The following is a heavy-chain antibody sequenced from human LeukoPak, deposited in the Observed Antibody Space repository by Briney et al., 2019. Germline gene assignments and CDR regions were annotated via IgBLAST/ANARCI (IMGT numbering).Heavy chain of an antibody. CDR2: ISAYNGNT. CDR1: GYTFTSYG. Sequence: ASVKVSCKASGYTFTSYGISWGRQAPGQGLEWMGWISAYNGNTNYAQKLQGRVTMTTDTSTSTAYMELRSLRSDDTAAYYCARVFSKWELLYWFDPWGQGTLVTVSS. J-gene: IGHJ5*02. V-gene: IGHV1-18*01. CDR3: ARVFSKWELLYWFDP. D-gene: IGHD1-26*01.